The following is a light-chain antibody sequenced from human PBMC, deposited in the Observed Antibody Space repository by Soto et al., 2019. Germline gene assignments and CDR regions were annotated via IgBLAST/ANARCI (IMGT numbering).Light chain of an antibody. CDR2: EVT. CDR1: SSDIGAYNY. J-gene: IGLJ3*02. V-gene: IGLV2-14*01. Sequence: QSVLTQPASVSGSPGQSITISCTGTSSDIGAYNYVSWYRQHPGEAPKLIIYEVTHRASGISSRFSGSKSGNTASLTISGLQAEDEADYYCSSYASDITHVFGGGTKLT. CDR3: SSYASDITHV.